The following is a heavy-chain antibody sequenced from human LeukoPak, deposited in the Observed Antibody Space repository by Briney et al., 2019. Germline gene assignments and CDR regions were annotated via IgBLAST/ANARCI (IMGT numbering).Heavy chain of an antibody. J-gene: IGHJ4*02. CDR1: GFSFSSYA. Sequence: GRSLRLSCTASGFSFSSYAMHWVRQAPGKGLEWVAVIWYHGSNKYYADSVKGRFTIPRDNSKNTLYLQMNSLRAEDTAVYYCARDLLVVDYGDYGIDYWGQGTLVTVSS. V-gene: IGHV3-33*01. CDR3: ARDLLVVDYGDYGIDY. CDR2: IWYHGSNK. D-gene: IGHD4-17*01.